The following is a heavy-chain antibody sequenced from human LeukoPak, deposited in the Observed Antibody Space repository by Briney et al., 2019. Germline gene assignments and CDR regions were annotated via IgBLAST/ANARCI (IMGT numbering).Heavy chain of an antibody. V-gene: IGHV4-39*07. Sequence: PSETLSLTCTVSGGSISSSSYYWGWIRQPPGKGLEWIGSIYYSGSTYYNPSLKSRVTISVDTSKNQFSLKLSSVTAADTAVYYCARDPRFYYGMDVWGQGTTVTVSS. D-gene: IGHD3-16*01. CDR1: GGSISSSSYY. CDR2: IYYSGST. CDR3: ARDPRFYYGMDV. J-gene: IGHJ6*02.